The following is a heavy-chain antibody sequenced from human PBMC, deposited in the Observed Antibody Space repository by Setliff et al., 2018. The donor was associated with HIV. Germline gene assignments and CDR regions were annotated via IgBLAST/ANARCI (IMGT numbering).Heavy chain of an antibody. V-gene: IGHV1-69*10. CDR1: GDTLSIHP. CDR3: ATYHYYDSSAYYVDLYYLDY. CDR2: IIPILGIA. D-gene: IGHD3-22*01. J-gene: IGHJ4*02. Sequence: GASVKVSCKASGDTLSIHPISWVRQAPGRGLDWMGGIIPILGIASYSQKFQGRVTITADKSTSTAYMELSSLRSDDTAVYYCATYHYYDSSAYYVDLYYLDYWGQGTLVTVSS.